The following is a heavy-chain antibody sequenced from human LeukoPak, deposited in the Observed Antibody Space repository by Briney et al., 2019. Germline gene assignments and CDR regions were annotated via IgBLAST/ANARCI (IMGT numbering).Heavy chain of an antibody. CDR3: AKESYSGYDWDFDY. CDR2: ISGSGGST. V-gene: IGHV3-23*01. D-gene: IGHD5-12*01. J-gene: IGHJ4*02. CDR1: GFTFSSYA. Sequence: AASGFTFSSYAMSWVRQAPGKGLEWVSAISGSGGSTYYADSVKGRFTISRDNSKNTLYLQMNSLRAEDTAVYYCAKESYSGYDWDFDYWGQGTLVTVSS.